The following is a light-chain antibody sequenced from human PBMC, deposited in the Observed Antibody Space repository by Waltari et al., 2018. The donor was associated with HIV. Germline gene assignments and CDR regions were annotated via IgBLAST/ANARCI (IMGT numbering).Light chain of an antibody. Sequence: QTVVTQEPSFSVSPGGTVPLTCGLSSGSVSTNYYLSWYQQTPGQAPRTLIYSTNTRSSGVPDRFSGSILGNKAALTITGAQAYDESDYYCVLYMGSGIWVFGGGTKLTVL. CDR1: SGSVSTNYY. CDR2: STN. V-gene: IGLV8-61*01. J-gene: IGLJ3*02. CDR3: VLYMGSGIWV.